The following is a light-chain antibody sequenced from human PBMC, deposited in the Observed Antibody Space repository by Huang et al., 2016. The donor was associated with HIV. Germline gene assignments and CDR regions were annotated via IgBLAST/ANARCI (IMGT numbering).Light chain of an antibody. CDR3: QKYDSAPRT. CDR1: RDISTF. V-gene: IGKV1-27*01. J-gene: IGKJ1*01. CDR2: ATS. Sequence: IEMTQSPPSLSASIGDRVTLTCRASRDISTFLAWFHQKPGKPPKLLIYATSILHSGGPSRFSGSGSGTDFTLTISSLQSEDVGYYYCQKYDSAPRTFGQGTKVDLK.